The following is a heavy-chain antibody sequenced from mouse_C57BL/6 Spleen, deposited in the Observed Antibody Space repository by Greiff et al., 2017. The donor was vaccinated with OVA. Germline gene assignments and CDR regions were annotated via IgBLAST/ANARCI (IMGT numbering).Heavy chain of an antibody. CDR2: INPSNGGT. CDR3: ARSGYGSSPYYAMDY. D-gene: IGHD1-1*01. J-gene: IGHJ4*01. V-gene: IGHV1-53*01. CDR1: GYTFTSYW. Sequence: VQLQQSGTELVKPGASVKLSCKASGYTFTSYWMHWVKQRPGQGLEWIGNINPSNGGTNYNEKFKSKATLTVDKSSSTAYMQLSSLTSEDSAVYYCARSGYGSSPYYAMDYWGQGTSVTVSS.